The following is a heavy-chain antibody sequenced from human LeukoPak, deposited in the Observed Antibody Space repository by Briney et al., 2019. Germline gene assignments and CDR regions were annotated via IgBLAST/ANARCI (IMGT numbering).Heavy chain of an antibody. J-gene: IGHJ5*02. V-gene: IGHV3-30*02. CDR1: GFSFSSYG. CDR3: AKSSSGWSMDL. CDR2: IRDDGSNK. Sequence: PGWSLRLSYAASGFSFSSYGMHWVRQAPGKGLEWVAFIRDDGSNKYYADSVKGRVTISRDNSKNTLYLQMNSLRAEDTAVYYCAKSSSGWSMDLWPQGTLVTVSS. D-gene: IGHD6-19*01.